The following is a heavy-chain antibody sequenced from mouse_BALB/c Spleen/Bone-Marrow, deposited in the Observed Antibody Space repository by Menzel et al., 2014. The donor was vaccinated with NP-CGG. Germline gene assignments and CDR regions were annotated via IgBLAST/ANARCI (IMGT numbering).Heavy chain of an antibody. D-gene: IGHD2-3*01. V-gene: IGHV4-1*02. CDR3: ARLGYYGGFAY. CDR2: ITPDSSTI. Sequence: EVHLVEPGGGLVQPGGSLKLSCADSGFDFSRYWMSWGRQAPGKGLEWIGEITPDSSTINYTPSLKDKFIISRDNAKNTLYLQMSKVRSEDTALYYCARLGYYGGFAYWGQGTLVTVSA. J-gene: IGHJ3*01. CDR1: GFDFSRYW.